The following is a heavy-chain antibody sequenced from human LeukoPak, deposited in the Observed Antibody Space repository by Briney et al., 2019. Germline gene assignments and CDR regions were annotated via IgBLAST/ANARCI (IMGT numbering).Heavy chain of an antibody. CDR2: INSDESST. CDR3: ARGDSRGYYYTSGFDP. D-gene: IGHD3-22*01. CDR1: GFTFSNYW. V-gene: IGHV3-74*01. Sequence: GGSLRLSCAASGFTFSNYWMHWFRQAPGKGLVWVSRINSDESSTVYADSVKGRFTISRDNAKNTLHLQMNSLRAEDAAVYYCARGDSRGYYYTSGFDPWGQGTLVTVSS. J-gene: IGHJ5*02.